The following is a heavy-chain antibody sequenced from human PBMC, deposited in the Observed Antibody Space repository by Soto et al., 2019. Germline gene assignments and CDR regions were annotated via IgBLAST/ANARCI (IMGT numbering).Heavy chain of an antibody. D-gene: IGHD3-10*01. CDR3: ARGWFGMSGDDAFDI. CDR1: GYTFNSYG. V-gene: IGHV1-18*01. CDR2: ISTSNGNT. J-gene: IGHJ3*02. Sequence: QVQLLQSGVEVKKPGASVKVSCKASGYTFNSYGISWVRQAPGQGLEWVGWISTSNGNTDYAQKLQGRVTVTTDTSTSTAYMELRSLRSDDTAVYYCARGWFGMSGDDAFDIWGQGTMVTVSS.